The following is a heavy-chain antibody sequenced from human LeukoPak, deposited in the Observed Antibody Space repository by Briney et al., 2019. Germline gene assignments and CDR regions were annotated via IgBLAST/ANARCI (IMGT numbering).Heavy chain of an antibody. CDR2: IIPIFGTA. CDR3: AREDIDTAMGCIDY. CDR1: GGTFSSYA. J-gene: IGHJ4*02. D-gene: IGHD5-18*01. V-gene: IGHV1-69*05. Sequence: SVKVSCKASGGTFSSYAISWVRQAPGQGLEWMGRIIPIFGTANYAQKFQGRVTITTDESTSTAYMELSSLRSEDTAAYYCAREDIDTAMGCIDYWGQGTLVTV.